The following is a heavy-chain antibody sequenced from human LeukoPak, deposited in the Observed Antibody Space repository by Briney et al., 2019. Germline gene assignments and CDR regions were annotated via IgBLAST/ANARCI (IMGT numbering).Heavy chain of an antibody. J-gene: IGHJ4*02. CDR3: AAVIDY. CDR2: ISDSGGTT. Sequence: GGSLRLSCVASGFTFRTYAMSWVRQAPGKGLEWVSGISDSGGTTYYVDSVKGRFTISRDNAKNSLYLQMNSLRAEDTAVYYCAAVIDYWGQGTLVTVSS. V-gene: IGHV3-23*01. CDR1: GFTFRTYA.